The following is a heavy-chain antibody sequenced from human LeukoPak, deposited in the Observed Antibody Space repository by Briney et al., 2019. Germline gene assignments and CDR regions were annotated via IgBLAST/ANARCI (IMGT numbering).Heavy chain of an antibody. J-gene: IGHJ6*02. V-gene: IGHV4-59*08. Sequence: SETLSLTCTVSGGSISSYYRSWIRQPPGKGLEWIGYIYYSGSTNYNPSLKSRVTISVDTSKNQFSLKLSSVTAADTAVYYCARRTYHYDILTGAYYYYGMDVWGQGTTVTVSS. D-gene: IGHD3-9*01. CDR2: IYYSGST. CDR3: ARRTYHYDILTGAYYYYGMDV. CDR1: GGSISSYY.